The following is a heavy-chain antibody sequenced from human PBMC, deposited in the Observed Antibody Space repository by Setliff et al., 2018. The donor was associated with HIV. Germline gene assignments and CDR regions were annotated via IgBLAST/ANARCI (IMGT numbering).Heavy chain of an antibody. V-gene: IGHV4-4*02. J-gene: IGHJ3*01. Sequence: SETLSLTCAVSGGSISSSNWWSWVRQPPGKGLEWIGEIYHSGSTNYNPSLKSRVTISVDKSKNQFSLKLTSVTAADTAVYYCARGDGYSYRWADAFDLWGQGTMVTVSS. CDR3: ARGDGYSYRWADAFDL. D-gene: IGHD5-18*01. CDR2: IYHSGST. CDR1: GGSISSSNW.